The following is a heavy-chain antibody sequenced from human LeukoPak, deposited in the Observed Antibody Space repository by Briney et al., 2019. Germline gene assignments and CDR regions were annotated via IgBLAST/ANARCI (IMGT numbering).Heavy chain of an antibody. CDR3: ARESGYDFWSGYPDY. CDR1: GYTFTSYA. J-gene: IGHJ4*02. Sequence: GASVKVSCKASGYTFTSYAMNWVRQAPGQGLEWMGWINTNTGNPTYAQGFTGRFVFSLDTSVSAAYLQICSLKAEDTAVYYCARESGYDFWSGYPDYWGQGTLVTVSS. CDR2: INTNTGNP. D-gene: IGHD3-3*01. V-gene: IGHV7-4-1*01.